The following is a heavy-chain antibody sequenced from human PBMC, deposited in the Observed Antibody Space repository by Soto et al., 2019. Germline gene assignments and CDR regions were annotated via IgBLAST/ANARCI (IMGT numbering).Heavy chain of an antibody. CDR1: GGSISSSNW. V-gene: IGHV4-4*02. J-gene: IGHJ6*02. CDR2: IYHSGST. Sequence: PSETLSLTCAVSGGSISSSNWWSWVRQPPGKGLEWIGEIYHSGSTNYNPSLKSRATISVDKSKNQFSLKLSSVTAADTAVYYCARKDSRGWYYGMDAWGQGTTVTVSS. D-gene: IGHD6-19*01. CDR3: ARKDSRGWYYGMDA.